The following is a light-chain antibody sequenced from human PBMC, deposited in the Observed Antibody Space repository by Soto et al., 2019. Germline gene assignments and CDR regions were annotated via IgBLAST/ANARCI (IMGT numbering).Light chain of an antibody. V-gene: IGKV3-11*01. J-gene: IGKJ5*01. CDR1: KSVSSY. CDR2: DAS. CDR3: QQRSNWRGIT. Sequence: EIVLTQSPATLSLSPGERATLSCRASKSVSSYLAWYQQKPGQAPRLLIYDASNRATGIPARFSGSGSGTDFTLTISSLEPEDFAVYYCQQRSNWRGITFGQGTRLEIK.